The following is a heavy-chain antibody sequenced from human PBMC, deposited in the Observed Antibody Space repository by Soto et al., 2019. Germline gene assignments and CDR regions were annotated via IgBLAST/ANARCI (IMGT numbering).Heavy chain of an antibody. D-gene: IGHD3-3*01. V-gene: IGHV1-18*04. J-gene: IGHJ5*02. Sequence: ASVKVSCKASGYTFTSYGISWVRQAPGQGLEWMGWISAYNGNTNYAQKLQGRVTMTTDTSTSTAYMELRSLRSDDTAVYYCARDYDFWSGPNWFDPWGQGTLVTVSS. CDR1: GYTFTSYG. CDR3: ARDYDFWSGPNWFDP. CDR2: ISAYNGNT.